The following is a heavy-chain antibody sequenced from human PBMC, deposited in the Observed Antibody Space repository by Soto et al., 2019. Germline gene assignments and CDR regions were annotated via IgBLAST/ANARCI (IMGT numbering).Heavy chain of an antibody. CDR2: INSDGSST. V-gene: IGHV3-74*01. Sequence: SGFTFSSYWMHWVRQAPGKGLVWVSRINSDGSSTYYADFVKGRFTISRDNSKNTLYLQMDSLRVEDTAVYYCAKGRGNYWAIDSWGQGTLVTVSS. CDR3: AKGRGNYWAIDS. J-gene: IGHJ4*02. CDR1: GFTFSSYW. D-gene: IGHD1-7*01.